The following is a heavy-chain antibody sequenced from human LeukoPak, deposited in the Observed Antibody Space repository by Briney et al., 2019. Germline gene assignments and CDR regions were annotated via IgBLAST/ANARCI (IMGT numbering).Heavy chain of an antibody. J-gene: IGHJ4*02. CDR1: GASISSYH. D-gene: IGHD1-26*01. Sequence: SETLSLTCTVSGASISSYHWSWIRQPAGKGLEWIGRLSASGTTNYNPSLKSRAIISVDKSKNQFSLKVNSVTAADTAVYYCAKDRVGAVDFDYWGLGTLVTVSS. CDR2: LSASGTT. CDR3: AKDRVGAVDFDY. V-gene: IGHV4-4*07.